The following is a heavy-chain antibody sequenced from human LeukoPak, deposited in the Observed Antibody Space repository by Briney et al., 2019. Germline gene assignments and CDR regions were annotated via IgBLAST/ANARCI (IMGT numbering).Heavy chain of an antibody. D-gene: IGHD3-16*01. CDR2: LSVSGINT. V-gene: IGHV3-23*01. J-gene: IGHJ4*02. Sequence: GGSLRLSCAASGFTFSNYGVGWVRQAPGKGLEWVSTLSVSGINTHYADSVKGRFTISRDNSKNTLYLQMNSLRLEDAAVYYCAKVGGGNSLFDYWGQGTLVSVSS. CDR3: AKVGGGNSLFDY. CDR1: GFTFSNYG.